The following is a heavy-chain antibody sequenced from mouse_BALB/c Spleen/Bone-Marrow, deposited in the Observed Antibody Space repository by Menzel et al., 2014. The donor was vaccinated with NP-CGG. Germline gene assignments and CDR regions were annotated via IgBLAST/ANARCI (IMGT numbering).Heavy chain of an antibody. D-gene: IGHD2-12*01. CDR2: INPSTGYT. J-gene: IGHJ3*01. Sequence: VQLQESGAELAKPGASVKMSCKASGYTFTIYWMHWVKRRPGQGLEWIGYINPSTGYTEYNQKFKDKATLTADKSSSTAYMQLSSLTSEDSAVYYCARYGGRSYDGFAYWGQGTLATVSA. V-gene: IGHV1-7*01. CDR3: ARYGGRSYDGFAY. CDR1: GYTFTIYW.